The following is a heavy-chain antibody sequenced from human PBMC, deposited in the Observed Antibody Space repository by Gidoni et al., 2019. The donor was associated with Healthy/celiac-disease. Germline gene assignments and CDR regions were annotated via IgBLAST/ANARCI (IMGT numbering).Heavy chain of an antibody. J-gene: IGHJ5*02. Sequence: QVQLVQSGAEVKKPGASVKVSCKASGYTFTSYAMHWVRQAPGQRLEWMGWINAGNGNTKYSQKFQGRVTITRDTSASTAYMELSSLRSEDTAVYYCAREGGSIAAAGNWFDPWGQGTLVTVSS. CDR2: INAGNGNT. V-gene: IGHV1-3*01. CDR1: GYTFTSYA. D-gene: IGHD6-13*01. CDR3: AREGGSIAAAGNWFDP.